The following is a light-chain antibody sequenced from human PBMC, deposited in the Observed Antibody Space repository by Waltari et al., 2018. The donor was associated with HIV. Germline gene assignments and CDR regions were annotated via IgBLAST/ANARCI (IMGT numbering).Light chain of an antibody. CDR3: SAWDSSLSEWV. V-gene: IGLV10-54*01. CDR2: RGG. Sequence: AGLTQPSSVSKGLQQNVTLTCTGNDKNVGHEGAGWLLRHEGHPPEVLSYRGGARPAGISHKYFASGSGNTASLTITGLQVDDEAVYYCSAWDSSLSEWVFGGGTKLTVL. CDR1: DKNVGHEG. J-gene: IGLJ3*02.